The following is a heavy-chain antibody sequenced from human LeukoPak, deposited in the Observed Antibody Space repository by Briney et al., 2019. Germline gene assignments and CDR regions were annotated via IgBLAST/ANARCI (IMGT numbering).Heavy chain of an antibody. CDR1: GYTFTGSY. Sequence: ASVKVSCKASGYTFTGSYIHWMRQAPGQGLEWMGWINPNSGGTKYAQKFQGRVTVTRDTSTSTAYMELSGLRADDTAVYYCARVAYCTKGVCINFDLRDQGTLVTVSS. V-gene: IGHV1-2*02. J-gene: IGHJ4*02. CDR2: INPNSGGT. CDR3: ARVAYCTKGVCINFDL. D-gene: IGHD2-8*01.